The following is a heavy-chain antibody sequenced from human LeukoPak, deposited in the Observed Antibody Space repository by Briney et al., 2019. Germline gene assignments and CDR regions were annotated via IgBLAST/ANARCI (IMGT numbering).Heavy chain of an antibody. J-gene: IGHJ4*02. CDR2: ISYDGSNK. Sequence: GGSLRLSCAASGFSFKDYWMSWVRQAPGKGLEWVAVISYDGSNKYYADSVKGRFTISRDNSKNTLYLQMNSLRAEDTAVYYCAKDGYSSGWHFYFDYWGQGTLVTVSS. V-gene: IGHV3-30*18. CDR3: AKDGYSSGWHFYFDY. D-gene: IGHD6-19*01. CDR1: GFSFKDYW.